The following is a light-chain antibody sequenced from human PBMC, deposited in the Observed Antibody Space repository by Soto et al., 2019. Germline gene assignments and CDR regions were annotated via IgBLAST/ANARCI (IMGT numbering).Light chain of an antibody. CDR2: GAS. V-gene: IGKV3-15*01. CDR3: QQYNNWPPVT. J-gene: IGKJ4*01. CDR1: QSVSSK. Sequence: EIVMRQSPATLSVSPGERATLSCRASQSVSSKLAWYQQKPGQAPRLLIYGASTRATGIPARFSGSGSRTEFTLTISSLQSEDFAVYYCQQYNNWPPVTFGGGTKVDIK.